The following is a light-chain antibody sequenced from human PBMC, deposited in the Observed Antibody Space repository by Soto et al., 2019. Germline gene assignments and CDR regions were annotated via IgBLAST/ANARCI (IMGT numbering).Light chain of an antibody. CDR2: GAS. CDR3: QQYGSSPQT. V-gene: IGKV3-20*01. Sequence: EIVLTQSPGTLSLSPGERATLSCRASQSVSSSYLAWYQQKPGQAPRLLIYGASSRATGIPDRFSRSESGTDFTLTISRLEPEDVAVYYCQQYGSSPQTFGHGTKVAIK. CDR1: QSVSSSY. J-gene: IGKJ1*01.